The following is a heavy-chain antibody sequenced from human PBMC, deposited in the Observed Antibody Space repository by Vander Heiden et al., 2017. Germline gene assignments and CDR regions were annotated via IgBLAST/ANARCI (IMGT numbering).Heavy chain of an antibody. D-gene: IGHD1-26*01. V-gene: IGHV3-48*01. J-gene: IGHJ3*02. CDR2: IGTSSSNI. Sequence: VQLVESGGGLVQPGGSLRLSCAASGFTFSSYSMNWVRQAPGKGLEWVSYIGTSSSNIYYADSVKGRFTISRDNAKNSLYLQMNSLRAEDTAVYYCARRVVGAPRAFDIWGQGTMVTVSS. CDR1: GFTFSSYS. CDR3: ARRVVGAPRAFDI.